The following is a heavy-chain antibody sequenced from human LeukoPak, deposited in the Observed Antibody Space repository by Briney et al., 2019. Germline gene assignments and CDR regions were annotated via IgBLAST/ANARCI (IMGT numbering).Heavy chain of an antibody. CDR3: ARYGDYTYYFDY. Sequence: PSQTLSLTCTVSGGSISSGGYYWSWIRQHPGKGLEWIGYIYYSGSTYYNPSLKSRVTISVDTSKNQFSLKLSSVTAADTAVYYCARYGDYTYYFDYWGQGTLVTVSS. D-gene: IGHD4-17*01. J-gene: IGHJ4*02. CDR2: IYYSGST. CDR1: GGSISSGGYY. V-gene: IGHV4-31*03.